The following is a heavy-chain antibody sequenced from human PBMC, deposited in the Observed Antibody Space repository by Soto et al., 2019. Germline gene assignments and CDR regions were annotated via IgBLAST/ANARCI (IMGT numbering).Heavy chain of an antibody. Sequence: SETVSLTCTVSGDSISTADYYWNWIREPPGKGLEWIGYIYYSVNTYYIPSLKSRVTISVDTSKNQISLKLNSVTAADTAVYYGARGIYSTSSFFDAWGQGTLVTVSS. CDR1: GDSISTADYY. V-gene: IGHV4-30-4*01. D-gene: IGHD6-6*01. CDR3: ARGIYSTSSFFDA. J-gene: IGHJ4*02. CDR2: IYYSVNT.